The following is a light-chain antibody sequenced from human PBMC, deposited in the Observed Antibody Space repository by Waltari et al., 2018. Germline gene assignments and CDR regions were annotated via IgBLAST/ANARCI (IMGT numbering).Light chain of an antibody. CDR1: QSVGSR. V-gene: IGKV6D-21*02. J-gene: IGKJ1*01. CDR2: YAS. CDR3: HQIASLPRT. Sequence: FGASQSVGSRLHWDEQKPNQTPKRLIMYASQSITGGPSRFSGSGSGKDFTLTINSLEAEDAAVYYCHQIASLPRTFGPGTKVEIK.